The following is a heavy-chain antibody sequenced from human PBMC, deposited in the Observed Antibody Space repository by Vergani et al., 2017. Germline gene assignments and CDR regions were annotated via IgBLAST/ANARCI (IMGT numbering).Heavy chain of an antibody. J-gene: IGHJ2*01. CDR3: ARGRRARYFDR. Sequence: QVQLQQWGAGLLKPSETLSLTCAVYGGSFSGYYWSWIRQPPGTGLEWIGEINHSGSTNYNPSLKSRVPIPVDTSKIQFSLKLSAVTAADTAVYCCARGRRARYFDRWGRGTLVTVSA. CDR2: INHSGST. CDR1: GGSFSGYY. V-gene: IGHV4-34*01.